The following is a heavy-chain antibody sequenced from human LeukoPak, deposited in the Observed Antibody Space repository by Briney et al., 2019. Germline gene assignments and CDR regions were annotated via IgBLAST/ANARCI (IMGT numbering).Heavy chain of an antibody. CDR3: ARRSSSTWDFDY. Sequence: GESLKISCKGSEYSFTDNWIGWVRQMPGKGLEWMGIIYPGDSDIRYSPSFQGQVTISADKSISTAYLQWSSLKASDTAIYYCARRSSSTWDFDYWGQGTLVTVSS. J-gene: IGHJ4*02. D-gene: IGHD6-13*01. V-gene: IGHV5-51*01. CDR2: IYPGDSDI. CDR1: EYSFTDNW.